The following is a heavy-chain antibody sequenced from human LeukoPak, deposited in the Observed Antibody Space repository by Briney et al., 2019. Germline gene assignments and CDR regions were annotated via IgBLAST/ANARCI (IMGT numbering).Heavy chain of an antibody. D-gene: IGHD6-13*01. CDR1: GGSFSGYY. CDR2: INHSGST. Sequence: PSETLSLTCAVYGGSFSGYYWSWIHQPPGKGLEWIGEINHSGSTNYNPSLKSRVTISVDTSKNQFSLKLSSVTAADTAVYYCARAPEYSSSWPHWYFDLWGRGTLVTVSS. CDR3: ARAPEYSSSWPHWYFDL. J-gene: IGHJ2*01. V-gene: IGHV4-34*01.